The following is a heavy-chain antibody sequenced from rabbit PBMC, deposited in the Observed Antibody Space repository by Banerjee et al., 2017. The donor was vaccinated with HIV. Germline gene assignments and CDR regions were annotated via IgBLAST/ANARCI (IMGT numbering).Heavy chain of an antibody. V-gene: IGHV1S47*01. D-gene: IGHD4-1*01. Sequence: QEQLVESGGGLVQPEGSLTLTCKASGFDFSSNAMCWVRQAPGKGPEWIACIYNGDGSTYYASWVNGRFTVSKTSSTTVTLQMTSLTAADTATYFCTRTNGWGGFGLWGPGTLVTVS. CDR1: GFDFSSNA. CDR3: TRTNGWGGFGL. J-gene: IGHJ4*01. CDR2: IYNGDGST.